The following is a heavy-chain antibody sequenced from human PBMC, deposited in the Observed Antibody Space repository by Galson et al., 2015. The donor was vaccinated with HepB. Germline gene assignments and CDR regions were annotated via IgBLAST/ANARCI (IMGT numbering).Heavy chain of an antibody. CDR1: GFTFSNAW. V-gene: IGHV3-15*07. D-gene: IGHD2-2*01. CDR3: TTVFRRYRYYYYMDV. CDR2: IKSKTDGGTT. Sequence: SLRLSCAASGFTFSNAWMNWVRQAPGKGLEWVGRIKSKTDGGTTDYAAPVKGRFTISRDDSKNTLYLQMNSLKTEDTAVYYCTTVFRRYRYYYYMDVWGKGTTVTVSS. J-gene: IGHJ6*03.